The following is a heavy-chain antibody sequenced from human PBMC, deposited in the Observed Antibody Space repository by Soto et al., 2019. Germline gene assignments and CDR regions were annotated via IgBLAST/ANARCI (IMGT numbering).Heavy chain of an antibody. CDR2: ISSSSSYI. CDR1: GFTFSSYS. V-gene: IGHV3-21*01. D-gene: IGHD6-13*01. J-gene: IGHJ4*02. Sequence: GGSLRLSCAASGFTFSSYSMNWVRQAPGKGLEWVSSISSSSSYIYYADSVKGRFTISRDNAKNSLYLQMNSLRAKDTAVYYCARDHPSSYSSSWYPIDYWGQGTLVTVSS. CDR3: ARDHPSSYSSSWYPIDY.